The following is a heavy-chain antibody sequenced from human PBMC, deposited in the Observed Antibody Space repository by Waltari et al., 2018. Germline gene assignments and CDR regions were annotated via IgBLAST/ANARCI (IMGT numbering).Heavy chain of an antibody. CDR3: ARTITGLHPR. J-gene: IGHJ4*02. Sequence: QVQLQESGPGLVKPSETLYLTCAVSGYSISSGYYWGWLRQPTGKGMEWIGSIDNSGSTYYNPSLKSRVTISVDTAKSQFSLKLSAVTAADTAWYYGARTITGLHPRWGQRTLVTVSS. CDR2: IDNSGST. V-gene: IGHV4-38-2*01. D-gene: IGHD3-16*01. CDR1: GYSISSGYY.